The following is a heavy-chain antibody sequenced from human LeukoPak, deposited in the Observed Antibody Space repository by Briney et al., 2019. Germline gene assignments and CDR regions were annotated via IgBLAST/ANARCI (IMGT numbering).Heavy chain of an antibody. CDR2: INHSGST. J-gene: IGHJ3*02. CDR1: AGSFSGYY. D-gene: IGHD3-3*01. CDR3: AAVYYDFWSEGFDI. Sequence: SETLSLTCAVYAGSFSGYYWSWIRQPPGKGLEWIGEINHSGSTNYNPSLKSRVTISVDTSKNQFSLKLSSVTAADTAVYYCAAVYYDFWSEGFDIWGQGTMVTVSS. V-gene: IGHV4-34*01.